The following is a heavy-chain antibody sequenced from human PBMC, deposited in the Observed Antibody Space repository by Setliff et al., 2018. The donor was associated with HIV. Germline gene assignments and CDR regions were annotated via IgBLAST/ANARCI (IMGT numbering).Heavy chain of an antibody. D-gene: IGHD3-22*01. J-gene: IGHJ4*02. V-gene: IGHV5-51*01. CDR2: IYPGDSDT. Sequence: GESLTISCKASAYTFTNYWIAWVRQTPGKGLEWMGIIYPGDSDTRYRPSFQGQVTISVDKSITTAYLQWTSLKASDTAIYYCATSFFDNSCYYSVFVYWGQGTQVTVSS. CDR3: ATSFFDNSCYYSVFVY. CDR1: AYTFTNYW.